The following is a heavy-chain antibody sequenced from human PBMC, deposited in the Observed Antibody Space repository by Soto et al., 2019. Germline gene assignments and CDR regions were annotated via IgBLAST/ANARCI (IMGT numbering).Heavy chain of an antibody. V-gene: IGHV4-34*01. Sequence: QVQLQQCGAGLLKPSETLSLTCAVYGGSFSGYQWTWIRQTPGKGLEWIGEINDSGNINYNPSRKSRFTILVGTAKKQVSLRLSSVTAADTAVYYCARGLILWFGELSRRGGYYYYMDVWGKGTTVTVSS. CDR2: INDSGNI. J-gene: IGHJ6*03. D-gene: IGHD3-10*01. CDR1: GGSFSGYQ. CDR3: ARGLILWFGELSRRGGYYYYMDV.